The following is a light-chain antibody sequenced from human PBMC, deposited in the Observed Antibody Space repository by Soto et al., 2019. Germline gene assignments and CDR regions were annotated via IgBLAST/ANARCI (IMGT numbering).Light chain of an antibody. CDR3: SSYTSSTTPFV. CDR2: DVS. CDR1: SSDVGGYNY. Sequence: QSVLTQPASVSGSPGQSITISCTGTSSDVGGYNYVSWYQQHPGKAPKLMIYDVSNRPSGVSNRFSGSKSGNTASLTISGFQAEDEADYYCSSYTSSTTPFVFGPGTKVT. V-gene: IGLV2-14*01. J-gene: IGLJ1*01.